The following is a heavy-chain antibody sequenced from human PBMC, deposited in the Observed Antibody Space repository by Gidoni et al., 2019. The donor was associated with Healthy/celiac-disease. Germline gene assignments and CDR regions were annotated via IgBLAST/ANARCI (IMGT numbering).Heavy chain of an antibody. CDR1: GYSISSGYY. D-gene: IGHD3-10*01. J-gene: IGHJ5*02. V-gene: IGHV4-38-2*02. Sequence: QVQLQESGPGLVMPSETLSLTCTVSGYSISSGYYWGWLRQPPGKGLEWIGSIYHSGSTYYNPCLKSRVTRSVDTSKNQFSLKLSSVTAADTAVYYCARVPIYGSGSYYPNWFDPWGQGTLVTVSS. CDR3: ARVPIYGSGSYYPNWFDP. CDR2: IYHSGST.